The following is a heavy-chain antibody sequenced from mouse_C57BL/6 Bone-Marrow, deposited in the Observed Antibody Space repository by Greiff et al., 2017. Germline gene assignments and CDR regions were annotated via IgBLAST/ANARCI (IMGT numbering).Heavy chain of an antibody. D-gene: IGHD1-1*01. Sequence: VQLQQSGADLVRPGPSVKVSCKASGYAFTNYLIAWVTQRPGQGLEWIGMLNPGGGGTNYNEKFKGKVTLTADKSASTANMQLSSLTSEYSAVNVCARSDYDGSSDFAYWGQGTLVTVSA. V-gene: IGHV1-54*01. CDR2: LNPGGGGT. J-gene: IGHJ3*01. CDR1: GYAFTNYL. CDR3: ARSDYDGSSDFAY.